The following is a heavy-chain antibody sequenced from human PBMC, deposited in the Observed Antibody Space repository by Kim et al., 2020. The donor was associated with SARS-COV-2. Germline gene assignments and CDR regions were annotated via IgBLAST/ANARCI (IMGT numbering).Heavy chain of an antibody. CDR3: ASRRLTMVRGVLDY. D-gene: IGHD3-10*01. J-gene: IGHJ4*02. V-gene: IGHV4-4*02. CDR2: IYHSGST. Sequence: SETLSLTCAVSGGSISSSNWWSWVRQPPGKGLEWIGEIYHSGSTNYNPSLKSRVTISVDKSKNQFSLKLSSVTAADTAVYYCASRRLTMVRGVLDYWGQGTLVTVSS. CDR1: GGSISSSNW.